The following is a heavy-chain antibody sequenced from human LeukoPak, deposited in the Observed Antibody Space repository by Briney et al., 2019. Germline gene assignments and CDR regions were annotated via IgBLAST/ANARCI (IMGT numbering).Heavy chain of an antibody. CDR2: ISYDGSNK. V-gene: IGHV3-30-3*01. Sequence: GGSPRLSCSASGFTFSNYAMHWVRQAPGKGLEWVAVISYDGSNKYYADSVKGRFTVSRDNSKNTLYLQMNSLRAEDTAVYYCARVGRYYYDSSGYSNDYWGQGTLVTVSS. CDR1: GFTFSNYA. CDR3: ARVGRYYYDSSGYSNDY. D-gene: IGHD3-22*01. J-gene: IGHJ4*02.